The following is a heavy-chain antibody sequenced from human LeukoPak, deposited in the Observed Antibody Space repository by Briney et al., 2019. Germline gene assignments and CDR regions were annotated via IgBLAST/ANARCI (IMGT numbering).Heavy chain of an antibody. D-gene: IGHD3-10*01. J-gene: IGHJ5*02. CDR1: GYTFTGYY. V-gene: IGHV1-2*02. CDR2: INPNSGGT. CDR3: ARARKLLWFRELGPNWFDP. Sequence: ASVKVSCKASGYTFTGYYMHRVRQAPGQGLEWMGWINPNSGGTNYAQKFQGRVTMTRDTSISTAYMELSRLRSDDTAVYYCARARKLLWFRELGPNWFDPWGQGTLVTVSS.